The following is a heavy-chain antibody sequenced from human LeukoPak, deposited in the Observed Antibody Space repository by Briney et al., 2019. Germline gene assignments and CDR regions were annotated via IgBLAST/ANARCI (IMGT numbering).Heavy chain of an antibody. V-gene: IGHV3-43*01. J-gene: IGHJ3*02. D-gene: IGHD6-13*01. CDR2: ISWDGSST. CDR3: AKAEQQLSYTYDAFDI. CDR1: GFTFYDYT. Sequence: GGSLRLSCAASGFTFYDYTMHWVRQTPGKGLEWVSLISWDGSSTSYADSVKGRFTISRDNSKNSLFLQMNTLRTEDTALYYCAKAEQQLSYTYDAFDIWGQGTMVTVSS.